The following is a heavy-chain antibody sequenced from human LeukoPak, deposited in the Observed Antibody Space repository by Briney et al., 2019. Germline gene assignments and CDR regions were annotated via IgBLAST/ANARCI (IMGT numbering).Heavy chain of an antibody. D-gene: IGHD3-10*01. J-gene: IGHJ4*02. CDR2: IYYSGST. V-gene: IGHV4-59*01. CDR1: GGSISSYY. Sequence: SETLSLTCTVSGGSISSYYWSWIRQPPGKGLEWIGYIYYSGSTNYNPSLKSRGTISVDTSKNQFSLKLSSVTAADTAVYYCARVYNGFGEPNFDYWGQGALVTVSS. CDR3: ARVYNGFGEPNFDY.